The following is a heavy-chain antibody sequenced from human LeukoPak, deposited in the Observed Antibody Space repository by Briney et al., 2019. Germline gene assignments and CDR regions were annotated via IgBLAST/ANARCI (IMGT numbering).Heavy chain of an antibody. V-gene: IGHV4-61*08. CDR1: GGSISSGGYY. CDR2: IYYSGST. J-gene: IGHJ4*02. Sequence: SQTLSLTCTVSGGSISSGGYYWSWIRQPPGKGLEWIGYIYYSGSTNYNPSLKSRVTISVDTSKNQFSLKLSSVTAADTAVYYCARDDSGYDAPDWGQGTLVTVSS. CDR3: ARDDSGYDAPD. D-gene: IGHD5-12*01.